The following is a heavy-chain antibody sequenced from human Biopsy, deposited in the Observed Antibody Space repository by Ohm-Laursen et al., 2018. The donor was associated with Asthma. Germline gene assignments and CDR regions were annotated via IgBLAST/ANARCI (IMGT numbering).Heavy chain of an antibody. CDR2: IYYNGST. J-gene: IGHJ4*02. CDR1: GGSISSSSYY. Sequence: SETLSLTCTVSGGSISSSSYYWGWIRQPPGKGLEWIGSIYYNGSTYYNPSLKSRVTISVDTSKNQFSLNLSSVTAADTAVYYCARWGSFGFDYWGQGTLVTVSS. V-gene: IGHV4-39*07. D-gene: IGHD7-27*01. CDR3: ARWGSFGFDY.